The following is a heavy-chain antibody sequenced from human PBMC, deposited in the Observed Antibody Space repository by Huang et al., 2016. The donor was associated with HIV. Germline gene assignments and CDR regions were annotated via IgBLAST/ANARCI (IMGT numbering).Heavy chain of an antibody. CDR1: GFTFTNYA. V-gene: IGHV3-30*04. J-gene: IGHJ5*02. Sequence: QVQLVESGGGLVQPGRSLRLSCAASGFTFTNYAIHWVRQAPGNGLGWLAFISYDGRNKVYADSGKGRFTISRDNSKSTLYLLMNSLRVDDTALYYCARSAVPGDGDWFDPWGQGTLVTVSS. CDR2: ISYDGRNK. CDR3: ARSAVPGDGDWFDP. D-gene: IGHD6-19*01.